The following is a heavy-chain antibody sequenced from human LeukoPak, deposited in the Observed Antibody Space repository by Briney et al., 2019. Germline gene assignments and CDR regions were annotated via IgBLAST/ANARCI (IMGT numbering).Heavy chain of an antibody. V-gene: IGHV3-23*01. J-gene: IGHJ4*02. CDR3: AKIGSRWEHFDY. Sequence: PGGSLRLSCAASGFTFSSYAMSWIRQAPGKGLEWVSAISGSGGSTYYADSVKGRFTISRDNSKNTLHLQMNSLRAEDTAVYYCAKIGSRWEHFDYWGQGTLVTVSS. CDR1: GFTFSSYA. D-gene: IGHD1-26*01. CDR2: ISGSGGST.